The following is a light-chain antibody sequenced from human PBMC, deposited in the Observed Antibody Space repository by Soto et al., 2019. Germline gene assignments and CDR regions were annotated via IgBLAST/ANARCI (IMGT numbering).Light chain of an antibody. CDR3: QQYDSFSST. CDR2: KAS. V-gene: IGKV1-5*03. J-gene: IGKJ5*01. Sequence: DIQMTQSPSSLSASVGDRVTITCQASQDISNYLNWYQQKPGKAPKLLIYKASTLKSGVPSRFSGSGSGTEFTLTISSLQPDDFATYYCQQYDSFSSTFGQGTRLEIK. CDR1: QDISNY.